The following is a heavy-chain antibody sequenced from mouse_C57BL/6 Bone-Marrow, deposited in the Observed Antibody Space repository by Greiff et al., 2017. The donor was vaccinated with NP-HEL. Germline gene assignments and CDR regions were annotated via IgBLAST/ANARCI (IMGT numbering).Heavy chain of an antibody. D-gene: IGHD1-2*01. CDR2: INPNSGST. CDR3: ARCGIFTTAGDY. J-gene: IGHJ2*01. Sequence: QVQLQQPGAELVKPGASVKLSCKASGYTFTSYWMHWVKQRPGQGLEWIGMINPNSGSTNYNEKFKSKATLTVDKSSSTAYMQLSSLTSEDSAVYYCARCGIFTTAGDYGGQGTTLTVSS. V-gene: IGHV1-64*01. CDR1: GYTFTSYW.